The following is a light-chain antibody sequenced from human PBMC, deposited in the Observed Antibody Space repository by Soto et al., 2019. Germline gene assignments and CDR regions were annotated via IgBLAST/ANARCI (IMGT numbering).Light chain of an antibody. CDR3: SSYAGDNKFE. CDR2: EVN. J-gene: IGLJ2*01. V-gene: IGLV2-8*01. CDR1: SSDVGRYNY. Sequence: QSALTQPPSASGSPGQSVTISCTGTSSDVGRYNYVSWYQQHPGKAPKLMIYEVNKRPSGVPDRFSGSKSANTASRTVSGLQADDEADYYCSSYAGDNKFEFGGGTKLTVL.